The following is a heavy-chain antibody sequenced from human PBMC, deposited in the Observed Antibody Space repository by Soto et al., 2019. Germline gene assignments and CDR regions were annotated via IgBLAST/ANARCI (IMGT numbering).Heavy chain of an antibody. J-gene: IGHJ5*02. CDR2: IVVGSGNT. CDR3: AAEGVGATGFDP. D-gene: IGHD1-26*01. V-gene: IGHV1-58*01. CDR1: GFTFTISA. Sequence: SVNLSCKASGFTFTISAVQWVLQARGQRLEWIGWIVVGSGNTNYAQKFQERVTITRDMSTSTAYMELSSLRSEDTAVYYCAAEGVGATGFDPWGHGTLVTVSS.